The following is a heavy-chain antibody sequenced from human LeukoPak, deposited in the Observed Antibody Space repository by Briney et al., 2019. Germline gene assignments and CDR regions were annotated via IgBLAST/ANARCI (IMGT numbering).Heavy chain of an antibody. V-gene: IGHV3-66*01. Sequence: GGSLRLSCAASGFTVSSNYMSWVRQAPGKGLEGVSVIDRSGTTYYADSVEGRFTISRDNSKNTLYLQMNSLTAEDTALYYCARDVRWGQGTLVTVSS. D-gene: IGHD3-10*01. CDR3: ARDVR. CDR1: GFTVSSNY. CDR2: IDRSGTT. J-gene: IGHJ4*02.